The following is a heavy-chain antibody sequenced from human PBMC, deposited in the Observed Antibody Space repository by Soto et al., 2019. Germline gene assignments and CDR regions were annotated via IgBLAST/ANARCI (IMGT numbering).Heavy chain of an antibody. CDR3: ARGGWWPEY. J-gene: IGHJ4*02. Sequence: EVQLVESAGGLVQPGGSLRLSCAASGFTFSSFWMSWVRQAPGKGLEWVANIKQDGSEKKYVDSVKGRFTISRDNAKNSLYLQTDSLRVEDTAVYYCARGGWWPEYWGQGTLVTVSS. CDR2: IKQDGSEK. D-gene: IGHD2-15*01. V-gene: IGHV3-7*01. CDR1: GFTFSSFW.